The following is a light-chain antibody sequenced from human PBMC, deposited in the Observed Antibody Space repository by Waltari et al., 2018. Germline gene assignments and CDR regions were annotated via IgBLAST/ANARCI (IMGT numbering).Light chain of an antibody. CDR2: VEGSGSY. J-gene: IGLJ3*02. CDR1: SRHSSYI. Sequence: QPVLTQSSSASASLGSSVKLTCTLSSRHSSYIIAWHQQQPGKAPRYLMKVEGSGSYNKGSGVPDRFSGSSSGADRYLTISNLQSEDEADYYCENWDSNTQGVFGGGTKLTVL. CDR3: ENWDSNTQGV. V-gene: IGLV4-60*03.